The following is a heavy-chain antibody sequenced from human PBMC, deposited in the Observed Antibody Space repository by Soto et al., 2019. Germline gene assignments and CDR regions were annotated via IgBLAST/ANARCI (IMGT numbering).Heavy chain of an antibody. Sequence: PGGSLRLSCTAPGFTFSTYGMSWVRQAPGKGLEWVSSMSGDGTTTYYIDSVKGRFTISRDNSRNTLSLQMNSLRTEDTAIYYCAKDITFDSSAYNYWGQGILVTVSS. J-gene: IGHJ4*02. V-gene: IGHV3-23*01. CDR3: AKDITFDSSAYNY. D-gene: IGHD3-22*01. CDR2: MSGDGTTT. CDR1: GFTFSTYG.